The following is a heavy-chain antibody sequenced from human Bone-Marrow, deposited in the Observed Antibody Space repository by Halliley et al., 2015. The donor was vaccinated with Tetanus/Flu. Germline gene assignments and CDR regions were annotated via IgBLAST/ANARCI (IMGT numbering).Heavy chain of an antibody. CDR2: IYSGDTT. V-gene: IGHV3-53*01. D-gene: IGHD1-26*01. Sequence: LELVSTIYSGDTTHYADYVRGRFTISRDNSKNTLYLQMNSPRAEDTAVYRCASGLGGQSFHSWGQGTLVTVSS. J-gene: IGHJ4*02. CDR3: ASGLGGQSFHS.